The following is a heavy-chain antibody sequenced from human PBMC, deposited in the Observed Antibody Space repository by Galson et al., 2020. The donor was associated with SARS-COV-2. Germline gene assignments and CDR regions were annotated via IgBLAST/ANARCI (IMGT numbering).Heavy chain of an antibody. D-gene: IGHD4-17*01. CDR1: GGSISNYY. CDR3: AATATTAQFLGAFDI. J-gene: IGHJ3*02. Sequence: SQTLSLTCIVSGGSISNYYWSWIRQPAGKGLEWIGRIYPSGRTNYNPSLKSRVTMSVDTSKNHFSLNLSSVTAADAAVYYCAATATTAQFLGAFDIWGQGTMVTVSS. V-gene: IGHV4-4*07. CDR2: IYPSGRT.